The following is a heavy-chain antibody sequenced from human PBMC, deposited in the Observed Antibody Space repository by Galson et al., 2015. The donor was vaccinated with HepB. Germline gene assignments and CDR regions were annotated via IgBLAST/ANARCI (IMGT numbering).Heavy chain of an antibody. D-gene: IGHD3-3*01. CDR2: IYYSGST. CDR3: ARVSTIFGVVIARYYFDY. Sequence: ETLSLTCTVSGGSVSSGSYYWSWIRQPPGKGLEWIGYIYYSGSTNYNPSLKSRVTISVDTSKNQFSLKLSSVTAADTAVYYCARVSTIFGVVIARYYFDYWGQGTLVTVSS. V-gene: IGHV4-61*01. CDR1: GGSVSSGSYY. J-gene: IGHJ4*02.